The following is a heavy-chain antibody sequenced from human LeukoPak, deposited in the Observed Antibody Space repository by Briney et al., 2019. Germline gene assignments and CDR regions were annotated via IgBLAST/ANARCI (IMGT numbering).Heavy chain of an antibody. Sequence: SETLSLTCAVYGGSFSGYYSSWIRQPPGKGLEWIGEINHSGSTNYNPSLKSRVTISVDTSKNQFSLKLSSVTAADTAVYYCAREGNSGARGVKVDYWGQGTLVTVSS. D-gene: IGHD3-10*01. V-gene: IGHV4-34*01. CDR1: GGSFSGYY. CDR2: INHSGST. J-gene: IGHJ4*02. CDR3: AREGNSGARGVKVDY.